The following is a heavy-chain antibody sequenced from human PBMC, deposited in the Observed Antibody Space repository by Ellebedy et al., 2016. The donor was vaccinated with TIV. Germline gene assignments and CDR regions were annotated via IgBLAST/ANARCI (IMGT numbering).Heavy chain of an antibody. D-gene: IGHD2-2*02. V-gene: IGHV3-73*01. Sequence: GESLKISCAASGFTFSGSAMHWVRQASGKGLEWVGRIRSKANSYATAYAASVKGRFTISRDDSKNTAYLQMNSLKTEDTAVYYCTRLGCSSTSCYSDYWGQGTLVTVSS. J-gene: IGHJ4*02. CDR1: GFTFSGSA. CDR2: IRSKANSYAT. CDR3: TRLGCSSTSCYSDY.